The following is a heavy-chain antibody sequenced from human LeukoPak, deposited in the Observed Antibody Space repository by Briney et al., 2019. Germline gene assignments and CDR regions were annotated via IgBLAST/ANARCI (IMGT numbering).Heavy chain of an antibody. V-gene: IGHV3-21*04. D-gene: IGHD3-16*02. J-gene: IGHJ4*02. CDR3: ARETLRLGELSDPPHFDY. CDR2: ISSSSSYI. Sequence: GGSLRLSCAASGFTFSSYSMNWVRQAPGKGLEWVSSISSSSSYIYYADSVKGRFTISRDNAKNSLYLQMNSLRAEDTALYHCARETLRLGELSDPPHFDYWGQGTLVTVSS. CDR1: GFTFSSYS.